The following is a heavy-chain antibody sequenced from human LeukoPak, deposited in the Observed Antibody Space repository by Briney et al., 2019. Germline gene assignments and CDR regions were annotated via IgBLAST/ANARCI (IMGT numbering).Heavy chain of an antibody. CDR3: ARDWGSSWYRGRDYYYYYGMDV. Sequence: SVKVSCKASGGTFSSYAISWVRQAPGQGLEWMGGIIPIFGTANYAQKFQGRVTITADESTSTAYMELSSLRPEDTAVYYCARDWGSSWYRGRDYYYYYGMDVWGQGTTVTVSS. CDR2: IIPIFGTA. V-gene: IGHV1-69*01. D-gene: IGHD6-13*01. J-gene: IGHJ6*02. CDR1: GGTFSSYA.